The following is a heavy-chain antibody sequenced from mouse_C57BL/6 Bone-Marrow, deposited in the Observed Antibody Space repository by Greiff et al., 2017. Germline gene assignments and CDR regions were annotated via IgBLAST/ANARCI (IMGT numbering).Heavy chain of an antibody. CDR1: GYTFTSYW. D-gene: IGHD3-2*02. J-gene: IGHJ3*01. CDR3: AIESSGYVRFGY. V-gene: IGHV1-74*01. Sequence: QVQLQQPGAELVKPRASVKVSCKASGYTFTSYWMHWVKQRPGHGLEWIGRIHPSDSDTNYNQKFKGKATLTVDKSSSTAYMQLSSLTSEDSAVYYWAIESSGYVRFGYWGQGTLVTVSA. CDR2: IHPSDSDT.